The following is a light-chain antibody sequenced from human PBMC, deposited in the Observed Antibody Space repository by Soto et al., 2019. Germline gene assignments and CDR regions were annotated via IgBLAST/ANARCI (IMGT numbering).Light chain of an antibody. Sequence: QSVLTQSSSASASLGSSVKLTCTLSSGHSSYIIAWHQQQPGKAPRYLMKLEGSGSYNKGSGLTDRFSGSTFGADRYLTISNLQFEDEADYYCEAWDFNTRVFGGGTKLTVL. CDR3: EAWDFNTRV. CDR2: LEGSGSY. CDR1: SGHSSYI. V-gene: IGLV4-60*02. J-gene: IGLJ3*02.